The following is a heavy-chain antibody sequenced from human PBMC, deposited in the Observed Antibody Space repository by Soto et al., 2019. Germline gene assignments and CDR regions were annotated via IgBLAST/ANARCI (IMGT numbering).Heavy chain of an antibody. Sequence: SETLSLTCTVAGGSISSNYWTWIRQPPGKGLEWIGYVYNSGSTNYNPSLKSRVTISEDTSKSQFSLKVNSMTAADTAVYYCARYRREAVAGYTLDNWGQGILVTVSS. CDR3: ARYRREAVAGYTLDN. CDR2: VYNSGST. J-gene: IGHJ4*02. V-gene: IGHV4-59*01. CDR1: GGSISSNY. D-gene: IGHD6-13*01.